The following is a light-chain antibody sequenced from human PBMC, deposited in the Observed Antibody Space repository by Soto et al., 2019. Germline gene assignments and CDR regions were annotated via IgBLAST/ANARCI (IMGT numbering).Light chain of an antibody. Sequence: DTQMTQSPSTLSASVGDRVTITCRASQSIGSWLAWYQQKPGKAPKLLIYPASRLQSGVPSRFSGSGSGTDFTLTISSLQPEDFATYYCQQLNSYPHTFGQGTRLEIK. V-gene: IGKV1-5*01. CDR2: PAS. J-gene: IGKJ5*01. CDR1: QSIGSW. CDR3: QQLNSYPHT.